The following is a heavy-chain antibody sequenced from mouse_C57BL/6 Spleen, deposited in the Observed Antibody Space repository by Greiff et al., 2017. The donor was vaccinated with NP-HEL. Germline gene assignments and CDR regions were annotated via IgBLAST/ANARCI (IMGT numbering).Heavy chain of an antibody. V-gene: IGHV1-39*01. CDR3: AREIYYGTYYAMDY. CDR2: INPNYGTT. Sequence: VQLQQPGPELVKPGASVKISCKASGYSFTDYNMNWVKQSNGKSLEWIGVINPNYGTTGYNQKFKGKATLTVDQSSSTAYMQLNSLTSEDSAVYYCAREIYYGTYYAMDYWGQGTSVTVAS. CDR1: GYSFTDYN. J-gene: IGHJ4*01. D-gene: IGHD2-1*01.